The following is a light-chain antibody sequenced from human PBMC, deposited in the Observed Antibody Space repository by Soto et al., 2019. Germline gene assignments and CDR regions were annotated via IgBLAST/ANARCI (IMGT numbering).Light chain of an antibody. J-gene: IGKJ1*01. CDR2: GAS. V-gene: IGKV3-20*01. CDR1: QSVSSSY. Sequence: IVLTQSPGTLSLSPGERATLSCRASQSVSSSYLAWYRQTPGQAPRRLIYGASSRATGIPDRVSGSGSGTDFTLTISRLEPEDFAVYYCQQYGSSRWTFGQGTKVEI. CDR3: QQYGSSRWT.